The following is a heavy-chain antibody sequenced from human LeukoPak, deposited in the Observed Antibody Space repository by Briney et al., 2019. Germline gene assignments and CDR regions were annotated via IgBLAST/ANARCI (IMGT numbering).Heavy chain of an antibody. V-gene: IGHV4-38-2*02. CDR3: ARDSDSSVENFDY. J-gene: IGHJ4*02. Sequence: PSETLSLTCTVSGYSISSGYYWGWIRQPPGKGLEWIGSIYHSGSTYYNPSLKSRVTISVDTSKNQFSLKLSSVTAADTAVYYCARDSDSSVENFDYWGQGTLVTVSS. CDR2: IYHSGST. CDR1: GYSISSGYY. D-gene: IGHD3-22*01.